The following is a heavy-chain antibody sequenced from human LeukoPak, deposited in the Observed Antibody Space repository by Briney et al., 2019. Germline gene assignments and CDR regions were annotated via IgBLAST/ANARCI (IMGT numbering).Heavy chain of an antibody. CDR1: GLTVSSNY. CDR3: ARGGGAYYYGMDV. Sequence: HPGGSLRLSCAASGLTVSSNYMSWVRQAPGKGLEWVSVIYSGGSTYYADSVKGRFTISRDNSKNTLYLQMNSLRAEDTAVYYCARGGGAYYYGMDVWGQGTTVTVSS. J-gene: IGHJ6*02. CDR2: IYSGGST. V-gene: IGHV3-53*01. D-gene: IGHD1-26*01.